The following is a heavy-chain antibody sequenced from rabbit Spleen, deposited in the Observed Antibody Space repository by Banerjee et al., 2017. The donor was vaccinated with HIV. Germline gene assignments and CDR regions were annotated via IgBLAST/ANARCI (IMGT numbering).Heavy chain of an antibody. CDR3: ARDSSTSFSSYGMDL. CDR2: IYAAKGST. D-gene: IGHD1-1*01. V-gene: IGHV1S7*01. CDR1: GIDFTNYY. J-gene: IGHJ6*01. Sequence: QLKETGGGLVQPGGSLTLSCKASGIDFTNYYITWVRQAPGKGLEWIGIIYAAKGSTDYASWVNGRFTISSDNAQSTVDLKMTSLTAADTATYFCARDSSTSFSSYGMDLWGQGTLVTVS.